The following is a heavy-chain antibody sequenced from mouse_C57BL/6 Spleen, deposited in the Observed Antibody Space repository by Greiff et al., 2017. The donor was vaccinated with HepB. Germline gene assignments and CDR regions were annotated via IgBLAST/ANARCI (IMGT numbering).Heavy chain of an antibody. D-gene: IGHD1-1*01. CDR1: GYTFTDYE. V-gene: IGHV1-15*01. CDR2: IDPETGGT. CDR3: PYGAPLAY. J-gene: IGHJ3*01. Sequence: QVQLQQSGAELVRPGASVTLSCKASGYTFTDYEMHWVKQTPVHGLEWIGAIDPETGGTAYNQKFKGKAILTADKSSSTAYMELRSLTSEDSAVYYCPYGAPLAYWGQGTLVTVSA.